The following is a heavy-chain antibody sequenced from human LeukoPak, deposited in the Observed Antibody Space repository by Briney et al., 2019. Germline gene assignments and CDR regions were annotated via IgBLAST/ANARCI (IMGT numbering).Heavy chain of an antibody. V-gene: IGHV3-30*02. J-gene: IGHJ4*02. Sequence: GGSLRLSCAASGFTFSSYGMHWVRQAPGKGLEWVAFIRYDGSNKYYADSVKGRFTISRDNSKNTLYLQMNSLRAEDTAVYYCAKVRYPGIAAAGKNYYFDYWGQGTLVTVSS. CDR3: AKVRYPGIAAAGKNYYFDY. D-gene: IGHD6-13*01. CDR2: IRYDGSNK. CDR1: GFTFSSYG.